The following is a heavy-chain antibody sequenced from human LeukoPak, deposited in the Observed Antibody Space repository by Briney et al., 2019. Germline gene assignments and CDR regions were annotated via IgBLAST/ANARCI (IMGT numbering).Heavy chain of an antibody. Sequence: SSETLSLTCTVSGGSISSYYWSWIRQPAGKGLEWIGRIYTSGSTNYNPSLKSRVTISVDTSKNQFSLKLSSVTAADTAVYYCARAHYDFWSGPTGIYYMDVWGKGTTVTVSS. V-gene: IGHV4-4*07. CDR2: IYTSGST. CDR1: GGSISSYY. CDR3: ARAHYDFWSGPTGIYYMDV. D-gene: IGHD3-3*01. J-gene: IGHJ6*03.